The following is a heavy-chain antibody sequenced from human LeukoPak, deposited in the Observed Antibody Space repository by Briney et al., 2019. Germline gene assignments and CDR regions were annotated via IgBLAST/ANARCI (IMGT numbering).Heavy chain of an antibody. CDR1: GFTFNTYA. D-gene: IGHD1-26*01. CDR3: TRVSGSGSSHHDYYYGMDV. Sequence: PGGSPRLPCVASGFTFNTYAMSWVRQAPGKGLEWVSGISGSGDSTNYADSVKGRFTISRDNSKNTLYLQMDSLRAEDTAVYYCTRVSGSGSSHHDYYYGMDVWGQGTTVTVSS. V-gene: IGHV3-23*01. J-gene: IGHJ6*02. CDR2: ISGSGDST.